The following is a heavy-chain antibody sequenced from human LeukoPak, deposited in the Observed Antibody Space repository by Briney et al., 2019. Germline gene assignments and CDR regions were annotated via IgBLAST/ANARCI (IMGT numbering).Heavy chain of an antibody. CDR1: GFTFDDYG. CDR2: INWNGGST. CDR3: ARDRSRITIFGVAISGYYYMDV. V-gene: IGHV3-20*04. D-gene: IGHD3-3*01. J-gene: IGHJ6*03. Sequence: GGSLRLSCAASGFTFDDYGMSWVRQAPGKGLEWVSGINWNGGSTGYADSVKGRFTISRDNAKNSLYLQMNSLRAEDTALYYCARDRSRITIFGVAISGYYYMDVWGKGTTVTVSS.